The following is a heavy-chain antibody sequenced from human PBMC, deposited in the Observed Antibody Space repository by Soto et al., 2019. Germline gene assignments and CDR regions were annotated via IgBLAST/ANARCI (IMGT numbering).Heavy chain of an antibody. CDR1: GYTLTELS. V-gene: IGHV1-24*01. Sequence: ASVKVSCKVSGYTLTELSMHWVRQAPGKGLEWMGGFDPEDGETIYAQKFQGRVTMTEDTSTDTAYMELSSLRSEDTAVYYCATDHYDSSGYYRLFDYWGQGTLVTVSS. CDR3: ATDHYDSSGYYRLFDY. D-gene: IGHD3-22*01. CDR2: FDPEDGET. J-gene: IGHJ4*02.